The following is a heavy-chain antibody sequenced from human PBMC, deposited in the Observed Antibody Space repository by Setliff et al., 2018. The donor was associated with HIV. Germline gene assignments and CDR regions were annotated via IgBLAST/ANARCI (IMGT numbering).Heavy chain of an antibody. D-gene: IGHD3-10*01. Sequence: PSETLSLTCTVSGGSISGHYWSWIRQPPGKGLEWIGSISYSGSTNHNPSLKSRVTISIDTSKNQFSLKLSSVTAADTAVYFCARHFPSISLFFGDPGPFDRWGQGALVTVSS. CDR2: ISYSGST. CDR1: GGSISGHY. CDR3: ARHFPSISLFFGDPGPFDR. J-gene: IGHJ4*02. V-gene: IGHV4-59*08.